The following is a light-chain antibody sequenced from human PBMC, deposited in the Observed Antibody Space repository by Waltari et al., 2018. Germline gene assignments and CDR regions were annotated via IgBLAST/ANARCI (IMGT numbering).Light chain of an antibody. V-gene: IGLV1-47*01. Sequence: QSVLTQPPSASGTPGQRVTISCSGSSSNIGTNYVFWYQQLPGTAPKLLIFRNNRRPSRVPDRFSGSKSGTSASLDISGLRSEDEADYYCAAWDDRQSGPYWVFGGGTKLTVL. CDR3: AAWDDRQSGPYWV. CDR2: RNN. J-gene: IGLJ3*02. CDR1: SSNIGTNY.